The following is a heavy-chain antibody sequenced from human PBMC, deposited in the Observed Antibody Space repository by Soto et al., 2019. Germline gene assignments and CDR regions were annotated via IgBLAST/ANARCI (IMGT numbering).Heavy chain of an antibody. V-gene: IGHV5-10-1*01. Sequence: PGESLKISCKGSGYSFTSYWISWVRQMPGKGLEWMGRIDPSDSYTNYSPSFQGHVTISADKSISTAYLQWSSLKASDTAMYYCARPLDCSSTSCYSVDAFDIWGQGTMVTV. CDR3: ARPLDCSSTSCYSVDAFDI. J-gene: IGHJ3*02. CDR2: IDPSDSYT. CDR1: GYSFTSYW. D-gene: IGHD2-2*02.